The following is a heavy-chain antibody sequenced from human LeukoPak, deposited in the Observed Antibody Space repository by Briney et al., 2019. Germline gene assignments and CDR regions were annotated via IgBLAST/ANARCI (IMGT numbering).Heavy chain of an antibody. J-gene: IGHJ4*02. V-gene: IGHV3-23*01. Sequence: PGGSLRLSCAASGFTFSSYVMNWVRQAPGKGLEWVSAISDSGGSTYYADSVKGRFTISRDNSNNTLYLQMNSLRAEDTAVYYCAKDEWDLLGGFDYLGQGTLVTVSS. CDR1: GFTFSSYV. D-gene: IGHD1-26*01. CDR3: AKDEWDLLGGFDY. CDR2: ISDSGGST.